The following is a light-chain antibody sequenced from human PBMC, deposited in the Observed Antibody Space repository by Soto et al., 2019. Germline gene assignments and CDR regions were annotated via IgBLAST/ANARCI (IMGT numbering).Light chain of an antibody. CDR1: QSISTE. Sequence: EIVMTQSPATLSVSPGERATLSCRASQSISTELAWYQQKPGQPPRLLLYSASTRATGVPAGFTGSGSGSEFTLTISGLQSEDFAVYYCQQGHNWPLTVGQGTRLEI. CDR3: QQGHNWPLT. V-gene: IGKV3-15*01. CDR2: SAS. J-gene: IGKJ2*01.